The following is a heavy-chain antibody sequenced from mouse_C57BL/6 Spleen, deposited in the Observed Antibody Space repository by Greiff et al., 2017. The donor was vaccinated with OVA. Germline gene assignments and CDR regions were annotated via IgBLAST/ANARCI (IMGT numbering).Heavy chain of an antibody. CDR1: GFSFNTYA. J-gene: IGHJ2*01. V-gene: IGHV10-1*01. Sequence: EVQWVESGGGLVQPKGSLKLSCAASGFSFNTYAMNWVRQAPGKGLEWVARIRSKSNNYATYYADSVKDRFTISRDDSESMLYLQMNNLKTEDTAMYYCVRQSYGKLFDYWGQGTTLTVSS. CDR2: IRSKSNNYAT. CDR3: VRQSYGKLFDY. D-gene: IGHD1-1*01.